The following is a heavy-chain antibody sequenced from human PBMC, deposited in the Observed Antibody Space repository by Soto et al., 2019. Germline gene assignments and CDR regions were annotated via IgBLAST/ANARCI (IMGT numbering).Heavy chain of an antibody. V-gene: IGHV1-18*01. CDR1: GYSFTTYG. CDR3: VRDTSYYHSSGPAPFEY. J-gene: IGHJ4*02. D-gene: IGHD3-22*01. Sequence: QIQLVQSGTEVKRSGASVKVSCKTSGYSFTTYGLSWVRQAPGRGLEWVGWISGYNGNTNYAQKFQGTVTLTTDTPTTTGDMELKRLIPDDTAVYYCVRDTSYYHSSGPAPFEYWGQGTQVTVSS. CDR2: ISGYNGNT.